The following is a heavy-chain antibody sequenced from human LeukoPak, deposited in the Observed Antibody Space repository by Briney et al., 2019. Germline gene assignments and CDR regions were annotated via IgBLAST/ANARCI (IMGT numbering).Heavy chain of an antibody. Sequence: GSLRLSCAASGFTLSAYEMNWVRQAPGKGLEWVSYIGSSGSTVYYADSVKGRFTISRDNAKNSLYMQMESLRDEDTAIYYCARDTLEYSNSPDALDIWGQGTMVTVSS. CDR1: GFTLSAYE. CDR2: IGSSGSTV. J-gene: IGHJ3*02. D-gene: IGHD4-23*01. V-gene: IGHV3-48*03. CDR3: ARDTLEYSNSPDALDI.